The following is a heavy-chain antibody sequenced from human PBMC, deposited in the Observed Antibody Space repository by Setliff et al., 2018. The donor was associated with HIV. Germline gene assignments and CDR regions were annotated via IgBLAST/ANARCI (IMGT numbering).Heavy chain of an antibody. V-gene: IGHV1-18*01. CDR3: ARDGEYQVLHYYYAGMDV. D-gene: IGHD2-2*01. Sequence: ASVKVSCKASGYTFTRYGISWVRQAPGQGLEWMGWISANNGNTKYAQRLQGRVTMTTDTSTSTAYMDLRSLRSDDTAVYFCARDGEYQVLHYYYAGMDVWGQGTTVTVSS. CDR1: GYTFTRYG. CDR2: ISANNGNT. J-gene: IGHJ6*02.